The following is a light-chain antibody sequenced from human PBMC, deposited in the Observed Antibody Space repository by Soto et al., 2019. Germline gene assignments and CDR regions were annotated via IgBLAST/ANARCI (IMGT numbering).Light chain of an antibody. J-gene: IGLJ2*01. CDR2: EAN. V-gene: IGLV2-23*01. CDR3: CSHAGSGSV. CDR1: SSDVASYYL. Sequence: QSVLTQPASVSGSPGQSNTISCTGASSDVASYYLVSWYQQHPGKAPKLIIYEANKRPSGISDRFSGSQSGGTASLTISGLQADDESSYYCCSHAGSGSVFGGGTKLTVL.